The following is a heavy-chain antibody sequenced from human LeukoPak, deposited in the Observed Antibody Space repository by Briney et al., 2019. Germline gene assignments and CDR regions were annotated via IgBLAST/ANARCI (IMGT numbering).Heavy chain of an antibody. CDR3: ARDRRQRSSPGVTVYYYMDV. V-gene: IGHV4-39*07. CDR1: GGSISSSSYY. J-gene: IGHJ6*03. D-gene: IGHD3-10*01. Sequence: SETLSLTCTVSGGSISSSSYYWGWIRQPPGKGLEWIGRIYTSGSTNYNPSLKSRVTISVDTSKNQFSLKLSSVTAADTAVYYCARDRRQRSSPGVTVYYYMDVWGKGTTVTISS. CDR2: IYTSGST.